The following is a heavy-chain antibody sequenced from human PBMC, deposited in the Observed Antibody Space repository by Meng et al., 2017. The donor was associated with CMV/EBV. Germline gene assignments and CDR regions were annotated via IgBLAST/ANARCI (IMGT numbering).Heavy chain of an antibody. CDR3: ARMGQSYSSSWYAPYYYYYGMDV. Sequence: ASVKVSCKASGYTFTSYDINWVRQATGQGLEWMGWMNPNSGNTGYAQKFQGRVTITRNTSISTAYMELSSLRSGDTAVYYCARMGQSYSSSWYAPYYYYYGMDVWGQGTTVTVSS. J-gene: IGHJ6*02. V-gene: IGHV1-8*03. CDR1: GYTFTSYD. CDR2: MNPNSGNT. D-gene: IGHD6-13*01.